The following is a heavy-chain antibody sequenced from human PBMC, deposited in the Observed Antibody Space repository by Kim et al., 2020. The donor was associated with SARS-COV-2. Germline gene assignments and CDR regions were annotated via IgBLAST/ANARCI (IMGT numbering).Heavy chain of an antibody. Sequence: SETLSLTCAVYGGSFSGYYWSWIRQPQGKGLEWIGEINHSGSTNYNPSLKSRVTISVDTSKNQFSLKLSSVTAADTAVYYCARGGVTIFGVVSLYGMDVWGQGTTVTVSS. CDR2: INHSGST. D-gene: IGHD3-3*01. CDR1: GGSFSGYY. CDR3: ARGGVTIFGVVSLYGMDV. J-gene: IGHJ6*02. V-gene: IGHV4-34*01.